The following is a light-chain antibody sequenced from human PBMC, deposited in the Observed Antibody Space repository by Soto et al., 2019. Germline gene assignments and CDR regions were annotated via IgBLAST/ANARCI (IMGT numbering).Light chain of an antibody. J-gene: IGLJ1*01. CDR2: EVN. CDR1: SSDVGGYNY. Sequence: QSPLTQPPSASGSPGHSVAISCTGTSSDVGGYNYVSWYQQHPGKAPKLMIYEVNKRPSGVPDRFSGSKSGNTASLTVSGLQADDEADYYCSSYAGSSNVFGTGTKVTVL. V-gene: IGLV2-8*01. CDR3: SSYAGSSNV.